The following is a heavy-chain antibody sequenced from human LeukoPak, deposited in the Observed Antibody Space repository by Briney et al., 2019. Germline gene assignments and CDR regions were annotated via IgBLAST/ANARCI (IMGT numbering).Heavy chain of an antibody. CDR1: GGSFSGYY. D-gene: IGHD1-20*01. J-gene: IGHJ5*02. CDR3: ARASSITGTTRGPRPFDP. CDR2: INHSGST. V-gene: IGHV4-34*01. Sequence: PSETLSLTCAVYGGSFSGYYWSWIRQPPGKGLEWIGEINHSGSTNYNPSLKSRVTISVDTSKNQFSLKLSSVTAADTAVYYCARASSITGTTRGPRPFDPWGQGTLVTVSS.